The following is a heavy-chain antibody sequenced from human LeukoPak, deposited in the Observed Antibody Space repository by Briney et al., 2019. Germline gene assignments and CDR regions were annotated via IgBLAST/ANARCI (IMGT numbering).Heavy chain of an antibody. CDR3: ARSYTIFGVIDY. Sequence: ASVKVSCKASGYTFTGYYMHWVRQAPGQGLEWMGWINPNSGGTNYAQKFQGRVTMTRDTSISTAYMELSRLRSDDTAVYYCARSYTIFGVIDYWGQGTLVTASP. CDR1: GYTFTGYY. CDR2: INPNSGGT. V-gene: IGHV1-2*02. D-gene: IGHD3-3*01. J-gene: IGHJ4*02.